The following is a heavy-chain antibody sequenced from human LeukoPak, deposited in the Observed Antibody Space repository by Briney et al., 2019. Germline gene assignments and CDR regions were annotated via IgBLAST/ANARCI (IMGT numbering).Heavy chain of an antibody. Sequence: VASVTVSCKVSGYTLTELSMHWVRQAPGKGLEWMGGFDPEDGETIYAQKFQGRVTMTEDTSTDTAYMELSSLRSEDTAVYYCARGLYYYDSSASMGDWGQGTLVTVSS. J-gene: IGHJ4*02. D-gene: IGHD3-22*01. CDR3: ARGLYYYDSSASMGD. CDR2: FDPEDGET. V-gene: IGHV1-24*01. CDR1: GYTLTELS.